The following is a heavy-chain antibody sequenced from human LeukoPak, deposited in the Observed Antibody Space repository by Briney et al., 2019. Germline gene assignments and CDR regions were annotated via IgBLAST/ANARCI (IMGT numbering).Heavy chain of an antibody. CDR1: GFTFGNYG. Sequence: GGSLTLSRVASGFTFGNYGMSWVRHVPRKGLEWVSGRYGASTVYADSAQGRFTSSTDNAKNSLYLQMNSLRAEDTALYYCARGPSGWYYFEYWGQGALVTVSS. CDR2: RYGAST. CDR3: ARGPSGWYYFEY. J-gene: IGHJ4*02. D-gene: IGHD6-19*01. V-gene: IGHV3-20*04.